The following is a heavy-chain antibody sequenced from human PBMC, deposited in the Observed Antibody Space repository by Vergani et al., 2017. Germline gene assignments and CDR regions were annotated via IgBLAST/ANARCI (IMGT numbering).Heavy chain of an antibody. Sequence: EVQLLESGGGLVQPGGSLRLSCAASGFTFSSYAMSWVRQAPGKGLEWDSAMSGSDGSTYYADSVKGRFTISRDNSKNTVYLQRNSLKAEDRATCYCAREERSNTSPFVGDWGQGTLVTV. D-gene: IGHD2/OR15-2a*01. J-gene: IGHJ4*02. V-gene: IGHV3-23*01. CDR1: GFTFSSYA. CDR2: MSGSDGST. CDR3: AREERSNTSPFVGD.